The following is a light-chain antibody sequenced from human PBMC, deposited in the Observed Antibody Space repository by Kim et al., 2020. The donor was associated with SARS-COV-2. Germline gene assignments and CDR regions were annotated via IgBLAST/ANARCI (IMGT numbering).Light chain of an antibody. J-gene: IGKJ5*01. CDR2: HAS. Sequence: ASVGARVTITCQASQDIGNYLNGYQQKPGKAPSLRIHHASDVQTGVPSRFSGSGSGTDFTFTISSLQPEDIATYYCQQFHDFPRTFGQGTRLEIK. V-gene: IGKV1-33*01. CDR1: QDIGNY. CDR3: QQFHDFPRT.